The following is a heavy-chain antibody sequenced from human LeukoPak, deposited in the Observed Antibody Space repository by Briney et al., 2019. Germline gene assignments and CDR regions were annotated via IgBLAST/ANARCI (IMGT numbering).Heavy chain of an antibody. Sequence: SVKVSCKASGGTFSSYAISWVRQAPGRGLEWMGRIIPILGIANYAQKFQGRVTITADKSTSTAYMELSSLRSEDTAVYYCARLWYYGSGSYFPSYNWFDPWGQGTLVTVSS. CDR3: ARLWYYGSGSYFPSYNWFDP. J-gene: IGHJ5*02. V-gene: IGHV1-69*04. CDR2: IIPILGIA. D-gene: IGHD3-10*01. CDR1: GGTFSSYA.